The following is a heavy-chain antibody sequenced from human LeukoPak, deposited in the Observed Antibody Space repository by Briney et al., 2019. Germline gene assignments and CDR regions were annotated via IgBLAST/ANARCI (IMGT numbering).Heavy chain of an antibody. J-gene: IGHJ3*02. CDR1: GGSISSYY. CDR2: IYYSGST. CDR3: ARVGYSSSSGAFDI. V-gene: IGHV4-59*01. D-gene: IGHD6-6*01. Sequence: PSETLSLTCADSGGSISSYYWSWIRQPPGKGLERIGYIYYSGSTNYNPSLKSRATISVDTSKNQFSLKLSSVTAADTAVYYCARVGYSSSSGAFDIWGQGTMVTVSS.